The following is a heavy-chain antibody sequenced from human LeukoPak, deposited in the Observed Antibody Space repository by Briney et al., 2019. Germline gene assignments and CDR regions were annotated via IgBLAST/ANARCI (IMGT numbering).Heavy chain of an antibody. CDR3: AKENHGIVGATTLIDY. CDR2: ISASGGNT. D-gene: IGHD1-26*01. V-gene: IGHV3-23*01. J-gene: IGHJ4*02. CDR1: GFTFSSYA. Sequence: GGSLRLSCAASGFTFSSYAMSWVRQAPGKGLGWVSVISASGGNTYYADSVKGRFTVSRDNSKNTLYLQMNSLRAEDTAVYYCAKENHGIVGATTLIDYWGQGTLVTVSS.